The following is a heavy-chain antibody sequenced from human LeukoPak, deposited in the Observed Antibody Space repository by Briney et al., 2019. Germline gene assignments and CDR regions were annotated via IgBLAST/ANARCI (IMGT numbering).Heavy chain of an antibody. CDR3: ARNNIYYRSGFDY. J-gene: IGHJ4*02. D-gene: IGHD3-22*01. Sequence: PSETLSLTCAVSGGSISSGGYSWSWIRQPPGKGLEWIGYIYHSGSTYYNPSLKSRVTISVDRSKNQFSLKLSSVTAADTAVYYCARNNIYYRSGFDYWGQGTLVTVSS. V-gene: IGHV4-30-2*01. CDR2: IYHSGST. CDR1: GGSISSGGYS.